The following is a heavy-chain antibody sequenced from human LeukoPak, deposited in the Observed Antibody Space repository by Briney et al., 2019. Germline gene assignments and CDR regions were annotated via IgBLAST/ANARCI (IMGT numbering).Heavy chain of an antibody. J-gene: IGHJ4*02. CDR2: NYYSGST. D-gene: IGHD3-10*01. V-gene: IGHV4-31*03. CDR3: ARSLLWFGELSTVDY. CDR1: GGSISSGGYY. Sequence: SQTLSLTCTVSGGSISSGGYYWSWIRQHPGKGLEWIGYNYYSGSTYYNPSLKSRVTISVDTSKNQFSLKLSSVTAADTAVYYCARSLLWFGELSTVDYWGQGTLVTVSS.